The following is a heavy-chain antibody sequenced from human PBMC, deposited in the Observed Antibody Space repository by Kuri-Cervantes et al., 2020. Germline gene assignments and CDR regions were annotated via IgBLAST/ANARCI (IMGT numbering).Heavy chain of an antibody. V-gene: IGHV4-39*01. CDR3: ARRPPQSAFDV. CDR1: GGSISSSSYY. CDR2: IYYSGST. Sequence: SETLSLTCTVSGGSISSSSYYWGWIRPPPGKGLEWIGSIYYSGSTYDNPSLTSRVTISVDTSKNQFSLKLSSVTAADTAVYYCARRPPQSAFDVWGQGTMVTVSS. J-gene: IGHJ3*01.